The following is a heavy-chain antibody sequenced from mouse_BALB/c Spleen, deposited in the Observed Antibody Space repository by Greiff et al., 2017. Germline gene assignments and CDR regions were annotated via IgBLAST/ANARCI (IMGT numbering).Heavy chain of an antibody. J-gene: IGHJ2*01. CDR2: ISYSGST. D-gene: IGHD1-1*01. V-gene: IGHV3-2*02. Sequence: EVKLQESGPGLVKPSQSLSLTCTVTGYSITSDYAWNWIRQFPGNKLEWMGYISYSGSTSYNPSLKSRISITRDTSKNQFFLQLNSVTTEDTATYYCARGYGSSSYYFDYWGQGTTLTVSS. CDR3: ARGYGSSSYYFDY. CDR1: GYSITSDYA.